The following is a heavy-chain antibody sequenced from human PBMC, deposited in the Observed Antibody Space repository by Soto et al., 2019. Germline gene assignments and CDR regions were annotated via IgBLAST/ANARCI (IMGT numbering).Heavy chain of an antibody. Sequence: PGGSLRLSCVASGFTFDDYGMSWVRQVPGKGLEWVSGINWNGGTTHYADSVKGRFTISRDNAKNSLYLRMNSLRAEDTALYYCAKSQSPMVRGVIEAFDYWGQGSPVTVSS. V-gene: IGHV3-20*04. CDR3: AKSQSPMVRGVIEAFDY. J-gene: IGHJ4*02. CDR1: GFTFDDYG. D-gene: IGHD3-10*01. CDR2: INWNGGTT.